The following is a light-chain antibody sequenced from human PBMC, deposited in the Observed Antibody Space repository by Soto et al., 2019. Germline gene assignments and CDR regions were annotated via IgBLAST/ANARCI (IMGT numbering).Light chain of an antibody. J-gene: IGKJ3*01. CDR1: QSVSSN. CDR2: GAS. Sequence: EIVLTQSPGTLSLSPGERATLSCRASQSVSSNLAWYQQKPGQAPRLLIYGASTRATGIPARFSGSGSGTEFTLTISSLQSEDFAVYYCQQYNNWPETFGPGTKVDI. CDR3: QQYNNWPET. V-gene: IGKV3-15*01.